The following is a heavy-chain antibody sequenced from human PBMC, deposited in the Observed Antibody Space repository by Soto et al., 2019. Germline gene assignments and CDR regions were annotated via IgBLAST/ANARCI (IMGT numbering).Heavy chain of an antibody. CDR2: IYYSGST. CDR1: GGSISSSSYY. CDR3: ARPRRLYYYYGSGSPSRYYYYMDV. J-gene: IGHJ6*03. V-gene: IGHV4-39*01. Sequence: SETLSLTCTVSGGSISSSSYYWGWIRQPPGKGLEWIGSIYYSGSTYYNPSLKSRVTISVDTSKNQFSLKLSSVTAADTAVYYCARPRRLYYYYGSGSPSRYYYYMDVWGKGTTVT. D-gene: IGHD3-10*01.